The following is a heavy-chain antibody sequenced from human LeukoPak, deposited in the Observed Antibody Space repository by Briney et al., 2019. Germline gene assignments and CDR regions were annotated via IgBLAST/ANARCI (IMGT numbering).Heavy chain of an antibody. CDR2: INPNSGGT. Sequence: EASVKVSCKASGGTFSSYAISWVRQAPGQGLEWMGWINPNSGGTNYAQKFQGRVTMTRDTSISTAYMELSRLRSDDTAVYYCARVEYRVVVVPTPYYYYYMDVWGKGTTVTVSS. J-gene: IGHJ6*03. D-gene: IGHD2-2*01. V-gene: IGHV1-2*02. CDR1: GGTFSSYA. CDR3: ARVEYRVVVVPTPYYYYYMDV.